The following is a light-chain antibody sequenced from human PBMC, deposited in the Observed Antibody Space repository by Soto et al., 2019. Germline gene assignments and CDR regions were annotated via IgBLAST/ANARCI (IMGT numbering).Light chain of an antibody. CDR3: QQSYSTPYT. CDR2: AAS. Sequence: DIQMTQSPSSLSAPVGDRVTITCRASQSISSYLNWYQQKPGKAPDLLIYAASSLQSGVPSRFSGSGSGTDFPLTISSLQPEDFATYYCQQSYSTPYTFGQGTMLEIK. J-gene: IGKJ2*01. V-gene: IGKV1-39*01. CDR1: QSISSY.